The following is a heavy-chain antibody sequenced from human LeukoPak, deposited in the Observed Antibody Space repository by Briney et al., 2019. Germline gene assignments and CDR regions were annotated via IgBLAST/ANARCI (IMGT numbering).Heavy chain of an antibody. J-gene: IGHJ4*02. CDR2: IYYSGST. CDR1: GGSISSYY. Sequence: SETLSLTCTVSGGSISSYYWSWIRQPPGKGLEWIGYIYYSGSTNYNPSLKSRVTVSVDTSKNQFSLKLSSVTAADTAVYYCARRNYNQFDYWGQGTLVTVSS. V-gene: IGHV4-59*08. D-gene: IGHD1-1*01. CDR3: ARRNYNQFDY.